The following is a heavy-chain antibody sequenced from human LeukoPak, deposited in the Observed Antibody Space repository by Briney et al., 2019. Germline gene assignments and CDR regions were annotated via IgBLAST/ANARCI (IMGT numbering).Heavy chain of an antibody. J-gene: IGHJ3*02. V-gene: IGHV5-51*01. D-gene: IGHD5-24*01. CDR1: GHIFTNYW. CDR3: ARHGVEGYNGAFHI. CDR2: IYPGDSDS. Sequence: PGESLKISCKASGHIFTNYWIAGVRQMPGKGLEWMGIIYPGDSDSRYSPSFQGHVTISADKSISTAYLQWSSLKASDTAMYYCARHGVEGYNGAFHIWGQGTMVTVSS.